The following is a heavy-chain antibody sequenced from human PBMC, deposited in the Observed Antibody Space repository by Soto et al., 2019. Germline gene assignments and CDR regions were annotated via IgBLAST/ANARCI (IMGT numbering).Heavy chain of an antibody. CDR2: VAASGST. CDR3: ARGGSTHYYYGLDV. V-gene: IGHV4-4*07. Sequence: SETLSLTCTVSGGSISGFFWTWVRQPPGMPLEGLGHVAASGSTAYNPSLRSRLSLSLDVSKNRFSLELTSVTAADTATYFCARGGSTHYYYGLDVWGQGTTVTVCS. CDR1: GGSISGFF. J-gene: IGHJ6*02.